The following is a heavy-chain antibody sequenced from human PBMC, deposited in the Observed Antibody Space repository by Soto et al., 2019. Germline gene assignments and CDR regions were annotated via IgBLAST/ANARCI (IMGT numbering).Heavy chain of an antibody. J-gene: IGHJ5*02. D-gene: IGHD1-26*01. CDR1: GGSISSGDYY. CDR3: ARDSGSYYWWFDP. Sequence: QVQLQESGPGLVKPSQTLSLTCTVSGGSISSGDYYWSWIRQPPGKGLEWIGYIYYSGSTYYNPSLKSRVTISVDTYKNQFSLKLSSVTAADTAVYYCARDSGSYYWWFDPWGQGTLVTVSS. V-gene: IGHV4-30-4*01. CDR2: IYYSGST.